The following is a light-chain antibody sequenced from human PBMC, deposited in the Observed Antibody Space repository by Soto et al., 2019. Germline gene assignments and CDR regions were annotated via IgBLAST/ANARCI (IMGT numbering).Light chain of an antibody. V-gene: IGLV1-44*01. CDR1: SSNIGSNT. CDR2: SKT. J-gene: IGLJ2*01. CDR3: AAWDGSLNGVA. Sequence: QSVLTQPPSASGTPGPRVTISCSGSSSNIGSNTGNWYLHLPGTAPKLLIYSKTQRPSGVPDRVSGSKSGTSASLAISGLQSEDEADYYCAAWDGSLNGVAFGGGTKLTVL.